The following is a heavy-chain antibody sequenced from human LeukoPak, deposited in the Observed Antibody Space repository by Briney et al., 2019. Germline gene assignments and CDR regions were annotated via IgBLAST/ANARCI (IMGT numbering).Heavy chain of an antibody. V-gene: IGHV3-20*04. D-gene: IGHD3-10*01. CDR3: ARDDYGSGSWNDY. CDR1: GFPFDDYG. J-gene: IGHJ4*02. CDR2: IIWSGGST. Sequence: PGGSLRLSCAASGFPFDDYGMSWVRQAPGKGLEWVSGIIWSGGSTGYADPVKGRFTISRDNAKNSLYLQMNSLRAEDTALYYCARDDYGSGSWNDYWGQGTLVTVSS.